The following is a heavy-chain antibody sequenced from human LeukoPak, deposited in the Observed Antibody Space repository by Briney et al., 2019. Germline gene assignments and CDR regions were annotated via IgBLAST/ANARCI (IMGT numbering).Heavy chain of an antibody. CDR1: GYTFTRYY. CDR2: INPSGGST. J-gene: IGHJ4*02. Sequence: GASVKVSCKASGYTFTRYYMHWVRQAPGQGLEWMGIINPSGGSTSYAQKFQGRVTMTRDTSTSTAYMELRSLRSDDTAVYYCARDVSIAVAGPLGYWGQGTLVTVSS. D-gene: IGHD6-19*01. V-gene: IGHV1-46*01. CDR3: ARDVSIAVAGPLGY.